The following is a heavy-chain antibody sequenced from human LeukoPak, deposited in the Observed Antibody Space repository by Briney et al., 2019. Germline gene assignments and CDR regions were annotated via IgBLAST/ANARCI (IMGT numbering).Heavy chain of an antibody. V-gene: IGHV1-2*02. CDR1: GYTFTGYY. CDR3: ARAPVEMATSYYFDY. CDR2: INPNSGGT. Sequence: GASVKVSCKTSGYTFTGYYMHWVRQAPGQGLEWMGWINPNSGGTNYAQKFQGRVTMTRDTSISTAYMELSRLRSDDTAVYYCARAPVEMATSYYFDYWGQGTLVTVSS. D-gene: IGHD5-24*01. J-gene: IGHJ4*02.